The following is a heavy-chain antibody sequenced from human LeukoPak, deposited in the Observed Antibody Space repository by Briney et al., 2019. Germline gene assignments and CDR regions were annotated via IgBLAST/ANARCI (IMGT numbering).Heavy chain of an antibody. D-gene: IGHD2-2*01. CDR3: AKGGYIVVVPAATDAFDI. V-gene: IGHV3-23*01. CDR2: ISGSGGST. Sequence: QPGGSLRLSCAASGFTFTSYAMSWVRQAPGKGLEWVSAISGSGGSTYYADSVKGRFTISRDNSKNTLYLQMNSLRAEDTAVYYCAKGGYIVVVPAATDAFDIWGQGTMVTVSS. J-gene: IGHJ3*02. CDR1: GFTFTSYA.